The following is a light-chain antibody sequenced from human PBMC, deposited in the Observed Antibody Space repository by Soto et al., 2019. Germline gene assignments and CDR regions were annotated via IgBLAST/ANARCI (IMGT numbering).Light chain of an antibody. CDR1: QTISSW. Sequence: DIQMTQSPSTLSGSVGDRVTITCRASQTISSWLAWYQPKPGQAPKLLIYKASTLKSGVPSRFSGSGSGTEFTLTISSLQPDDCATYYCQQYNTYWTFGQGTKVDIK. CDR3: QQYNTYWT. J-gene: IGKJ1*01. V-gene: IGKV1-5*03. CDR2: KAS.